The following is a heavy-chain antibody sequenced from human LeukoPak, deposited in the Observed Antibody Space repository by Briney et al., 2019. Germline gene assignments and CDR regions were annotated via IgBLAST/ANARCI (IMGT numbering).Heavy chain of an antibody. J-gene: IGHJ5*02. CDR1: GYTFTDYY. CDR2: INPNSGGT. D-gene: IGHD6-19*01. Sequence: ASVKVSCKASGYTFTDYYLHWVRQAPGQGLEWMGWINPNSGGTNYAQTFQGRVTMTRDTSTSTVYMELSSLRSEDTAVYYCARDPAGVGRAVAGTMLDWFDPWGQGTLVTVSS. V-gene: IGHV1-2*02. CDR3: ARDPAGVGRAVAGTMLDWFDP.